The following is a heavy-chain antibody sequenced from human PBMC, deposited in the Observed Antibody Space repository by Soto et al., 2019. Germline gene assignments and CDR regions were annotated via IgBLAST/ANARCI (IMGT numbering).Heavy chain of an antibody. CDR3: ARRLYDTSGYRYFDY. CDR2: INHRGSN. CDR1: VGPFSCLL. Sequence: SETLSLTFGVYVGPFSCLLWSWIRQPPGRGLEWIGEINHRGSNIYKPSLKSRVTISVDTSNIQFSLKLSCVTAADTAKYYCARRLYDTSGYRYFDYWSQGTQVTVSS. D-gene: IGHD3-22*01. J-gene: IGHJ4*02. V-gene: IGHV4-34*01.